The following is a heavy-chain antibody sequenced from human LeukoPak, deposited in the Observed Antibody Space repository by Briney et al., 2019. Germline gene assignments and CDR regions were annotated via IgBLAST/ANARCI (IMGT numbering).Heavy chain of an antibody. CDR1: GFTFSSYA. CDR3: AKDTPRGSSGLFGGYFDY. J-gene: IGHJ4*02. CDR2: ISGSGGST. V-gene: IGHV3-23*01. D-gene: IGHD3-22*01. Sequence: GGSLRLSCAASGFTFSSYAMSWVRQAPGKGLEWVSAISGSGGSTYYADSVKGRFTISRDNSKNTLYLQMNSLRAEDTAVYYCAKDTPRGSSGLFGGYFDYWGQGTLVTASS.